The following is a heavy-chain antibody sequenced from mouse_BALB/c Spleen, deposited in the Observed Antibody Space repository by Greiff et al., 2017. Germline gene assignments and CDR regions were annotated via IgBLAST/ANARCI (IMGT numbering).Heavy chain of an antibody. Sequence: QVTLKVSGPGILQPSQTLSLTCSFSGFSLSTSGMGVSWIRQPSGKGLEWLAHIYWDDDKRYNPSLKSRLTISKDTSSNQVFLKITSVDTADTATYYCARSNYGYDDGFAYWGQGTLVTVSA. V-gene: IGHV8-12*01. J-gene: IGHJ3*01. CDR1: GFSLSTSGMG. CDR3: ARSNYGYDDGFAY. D-gene: IGHD2-2*01. CDR2: IYWDDDK.